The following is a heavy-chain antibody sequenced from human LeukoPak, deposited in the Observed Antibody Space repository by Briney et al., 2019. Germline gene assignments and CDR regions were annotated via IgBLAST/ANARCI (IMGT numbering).Heavy chain of an antibody. D-gene: IGHD2-21*01. CDR3: ARGGESSVNDY. V-gene: IGHV3-21*01. CDR1: GFTFTSYD. J-gene: IGHJ4*02. Sequence: GGSLRLSCAASGFTFTSYDMNWLRQAPGKGLERVSSITSRRGYIYYADSGNGRFTISRDNAKKSLYLQMNSLRAEDTAVYYCARGGESSVNDYWGQGTLVTVSS. CDR2: ITSRRGYI.